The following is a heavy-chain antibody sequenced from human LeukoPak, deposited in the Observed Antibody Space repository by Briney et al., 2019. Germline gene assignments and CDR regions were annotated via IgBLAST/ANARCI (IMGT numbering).Heavy chain of an antibody. CDR1: GGSFSGYY. J-gene: IGHJ6*02. V-gene: IGHV4-34*01. CDR3: ASMNYYYYGMDV. Sequence: SETLSLTCAVYGGSFSGYYWGWIRRPPGKGLEWIGEINHSGSTNYNPSLKSRVTISVDTSKNQFSLKLSSVTAADTAVYYCASMNYYYYGMDVWGQGTTVTVSS. D-gene: IGHD3-16*01. CDR2: INHSGST.